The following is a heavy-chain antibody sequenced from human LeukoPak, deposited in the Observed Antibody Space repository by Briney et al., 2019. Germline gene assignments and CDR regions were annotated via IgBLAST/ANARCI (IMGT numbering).Heavy chain of an antibody. Sequence: PGGSLRLSCAVSGLTVSNNYMIWVRQAPGKGLECVSLIYSGGATYYADSVKGRFTISRDNSQNMLYLQMNSLRVEDTAVYYCARDPGAAVYNLWSWGQGTLVTVSS. J-gene: IGHJ5*02. CDR3: ARDPGAAVYNLWS. CDR1: GLTVSNNY. CDR2: IYSGGAT. D-gene: IGHD3-10*01. V-gene: IGHV3-66*01.